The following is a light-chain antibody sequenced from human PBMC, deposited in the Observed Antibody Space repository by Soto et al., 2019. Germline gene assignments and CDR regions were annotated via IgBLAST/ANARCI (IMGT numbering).Light chain of an antibody. CDR2: EVH. V-gene: IGLV2-14*01. CDR1: ISDIGSHNY. J-gene: IGLJ1*01. CDR3: PSYLTTSPLEV. Sequence: QSVLTQPASVSGSPGGSITVSCFGSISDIGSHNYVSWYRQYPGEAPRLLIYEVHYRPSGVSSRFSGSKSGNTASLTISGLQATDEADYYCPSYLTTSPLEVFGTGTKLTVL.